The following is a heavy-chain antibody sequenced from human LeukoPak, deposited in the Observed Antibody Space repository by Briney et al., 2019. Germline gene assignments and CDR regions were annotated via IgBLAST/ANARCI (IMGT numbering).Heavy chain of an antibody. CDR1: GYTFTSYD. CDR2: MNPNSGNT. CDR3: ARSSMYGGYPDY. D-gene: IGHD5-12*01. J-gene: IGHJ4*02. Sequence: ASVKVSCKASGYTFTSYDINWVRQATGQGLEWMGWMNPNSGNTGYAQKFQGRVTITRNTSISTAYMELGSLRSEDTAVYYCARSSMYGGYPDYWGQGTLVTVSS. V-gene: IGHV1-8*03.